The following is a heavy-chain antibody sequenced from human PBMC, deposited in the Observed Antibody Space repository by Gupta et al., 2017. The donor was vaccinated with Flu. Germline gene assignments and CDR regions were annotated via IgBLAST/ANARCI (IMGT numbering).Heavy chain of an antibody. D-gene: IGHD2-2*01. Sequence: QVHLVESGGGLVKPGGSLRPSCAASGFTFSDYYFSWIRQAPGKGLGWVSYVSTTSSYINYADSVKGRFTSSRDNAKNSLYLQMNSLRVEDTAVYYCARDILSDCSSTSCYYGMDVWGQGTTVTVSS. CDR1: GFTFSDYY. CDR3: ARDILSDCSSTSCYYGMDV. J-gene: IGHJ6*02. V-gene: IGHV3-11*05. CDR2: VSTTSSYI.